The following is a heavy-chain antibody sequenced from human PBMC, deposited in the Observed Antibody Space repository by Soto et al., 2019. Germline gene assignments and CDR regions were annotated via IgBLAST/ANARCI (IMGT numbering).Heavy chain of an antibody. Sequence: SVKVSCKAPGGTFTKYAISWVRQAPGQGLEWMGGIAPAVDMADSAQKFQGRVTITADKSTSTVFLELRNLRSEDTAVYYCARALVVIPASALYSFDYWGQ. CDR1: GGTFTKYA. CDR3: ARALVVIPASALYSFDY. J-gene: IGHJ4*01. V-gene: IGHV1-69*10. CDR2: IAPAVDMA. D-gene: IGHD2-15*01.